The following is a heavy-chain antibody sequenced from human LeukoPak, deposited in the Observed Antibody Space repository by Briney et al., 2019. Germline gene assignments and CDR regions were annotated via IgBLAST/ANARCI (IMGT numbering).Heavy chain of an antibody. V-gene: IGHV7-4-1*02. Sequence: GASVKVSCKASGYTFTSYAMNWVRQAPGQGLEWMGWINTNSGIPTYAQGFTGRFVFSLDTSVSTAYLQISSLKAEDTAVYYCARALYYYDSSGYGYYYYYCGMDVWGQGTTVTVSS. CDR3: ARALYYYDSSGYGYYYYYCGMDV. CDR2: INTNSGIP. J-gene: IGHJ6*02. D-gene: IGHD3-22*01. CDR1: GYTFTSYA.